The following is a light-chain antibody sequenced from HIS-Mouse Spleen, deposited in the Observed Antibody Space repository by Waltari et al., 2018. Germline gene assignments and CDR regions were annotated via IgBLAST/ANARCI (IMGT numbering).Light chain of an antibody. V-gene: IGLV2-8*01. J-gene: IGLJ1*01. CDR1: SSDVGGYNY. Sequence: QSALTQPPSASGSPGQSVTISCTGTSSDVGGYNYVSWYQQHPGKAPKLMIYAVSSRPPGVPDRFSGSKSGNTASLTVSGLQAEDEADYYCSSYAGSNNLNVFGTGTKVTVL. CDR2: AVS. CDR3: SSYAGSNNLNV.